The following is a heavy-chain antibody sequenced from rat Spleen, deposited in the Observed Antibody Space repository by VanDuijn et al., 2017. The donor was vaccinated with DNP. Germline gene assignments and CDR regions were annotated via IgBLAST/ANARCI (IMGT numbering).Heavy chain of an antibody. Sequence: EVRLVESGGGLVQPGRSLKLSCAASGFTFSDYYMAWVRQAPTKGLELVASITPSGYRTYYTDSVKGRFTISRDNAKSSLYLQMISLKSEDSATYYCARAYGSPWYFDYWGQGVMVTVSS. V-gene: IGHV5-25*01. CDR3: ARAYGSPWYFDY. CDR2: ITPSGYRT. CDR1: GFTFSDYY. D-gene: IGHD1-3*01. J-gene: IGHJ2*01.